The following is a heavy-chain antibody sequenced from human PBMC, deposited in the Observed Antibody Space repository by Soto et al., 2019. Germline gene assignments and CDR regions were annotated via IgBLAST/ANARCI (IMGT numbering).Heavy chain of an antibody. D-gene: IGHD4-17*01. V-gene: IGHV4-34*01. Sequence: QVQLQQWGAGLLKPSETLSLTCAVYGGSFSGYYWSWIRQPPGKGLEWIGEINHSGSTNYNPSLKSRVTISVDKSKNQFSLKLSSVTAADTAVYYCARAYGGNSGVFDYWGQGTLVTVSS. CDR2: INHSGST. CDR1: GGSFSGYY. J-gene: IGHJ4*02. CDR3: ARAYGGNSGVFDY.